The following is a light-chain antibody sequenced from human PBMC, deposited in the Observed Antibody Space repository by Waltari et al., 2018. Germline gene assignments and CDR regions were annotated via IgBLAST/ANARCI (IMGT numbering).Light chain of an antibody. CDR1: SLRNYY. J-gene: IGLJ2*01. CDR2: GKN. CDR3: NSRDSSGNHDV. Sequence: SSELTQDPAVSVALEQTARIICQGNSLRNYYASWYQQKPGQAPTLVIYGKNKRPSGIPDRFSGSTSGTTASLTITGAQAEDEADYYCNSRDSSGNHDVFGGGTKLTVL. V-gene: IGLV3-19*01.